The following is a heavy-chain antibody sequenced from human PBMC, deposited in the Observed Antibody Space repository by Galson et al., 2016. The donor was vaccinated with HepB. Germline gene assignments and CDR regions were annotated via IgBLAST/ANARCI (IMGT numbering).Heavy chain of an antibody. V-gene: IGHV1-46*02. CDR2: VKPSGGNT. CDR1: GYTFNTYN. Sequence: CKASGYTFNTYNMHWVRQAPGQGLEWMGIVKPSGGNTIYAQKFQDRITMTRDTSTSTVYMELISLRSEDTAVYYCARELDHSFYFDYWGQGTLLTVSS. J-gene: IGHJ4*02. CDR3: ARELDHSFYFDY. D-gene: IGHD1-14*01.